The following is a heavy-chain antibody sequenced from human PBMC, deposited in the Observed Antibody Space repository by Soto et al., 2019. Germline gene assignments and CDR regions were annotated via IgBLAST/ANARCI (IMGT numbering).Heavy chain of an antibody. CDR1: GGSISSYY. V-gene: IGHV4-59*01. CDR2: IYYSGST. CDR3: ARADGYNLLGAFDI. D-gene: IGHD5-12*01. Sequence: SETLSLTGTVSGGSISSYYWSWIRQPPGKGLEWIGYIYYSGSTNYNPSLKSQVTISVDTSKNQFSLKLSSVTAADTAVYYCARADGYNLLGAFDIWGQGTMVTVSS. J-gene: IGHJ3*02.